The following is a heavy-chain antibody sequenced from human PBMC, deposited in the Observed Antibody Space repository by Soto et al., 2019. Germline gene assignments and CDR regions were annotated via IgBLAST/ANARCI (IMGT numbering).Heavy chain of an antibody. CDR3: ARLGLEYDTSTPFYNVPHYYGVDV. V-gene: IGHV5-51*01. CDR1: GYSFTSYW. D-gene: IGHD3-9*01. Sequence: GESLKISCKGSGYSFTSYWIGWVRQMPGKGLEWMGIIYPGDSDTRYSPSFQGQVTISADKSISTAYLQWSSLKASDTAMYYRARLGLEYDTSTPFYNVPHYYGVDVWGQGTKVTVSS. CDR2: IYPGDSDT. J-gene: IGHJ6*02.